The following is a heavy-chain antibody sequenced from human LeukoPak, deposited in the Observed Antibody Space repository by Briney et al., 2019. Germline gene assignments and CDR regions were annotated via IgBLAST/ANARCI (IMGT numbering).Heavy chain of an antibody. CDR3: ARDYYYYGTDV. Sequence: SETPSLTCIVSGDPISSDYWSWIRQAPGKGLEWVGQIYWSGSTDYNPSLKNRVTISIDTSKKQFSLTLRSVTAADTAVYYCARDYYYYGTDVWGQGTTVTVSS. CDR2: IYWSGST. J-gene: IGHJ6*02. CDR1: GDPISSDY. V-gene: IGHV4-59*12.